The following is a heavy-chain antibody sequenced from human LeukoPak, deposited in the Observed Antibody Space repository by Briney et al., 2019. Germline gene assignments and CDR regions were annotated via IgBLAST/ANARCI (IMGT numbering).Heavy chain of an antibody. CDR1: HYSISSNYY. D-gene: IGHD3-22*01. V-gene: IGHV4-38-2*02. CDR3: SRSSGYMSY. CDR2: IYHSGST. J-gene: IGHJ4*02. Sequence: PSETLSLTCTVSHYSISSNYYWGWIRQPPGKGLEWIGSIYHSGSTYYNPSLNSRVTISVDTSKSQFSLNLTSVTASDMAVYYFSRSSGYMSYWGPGTLVTVSS.